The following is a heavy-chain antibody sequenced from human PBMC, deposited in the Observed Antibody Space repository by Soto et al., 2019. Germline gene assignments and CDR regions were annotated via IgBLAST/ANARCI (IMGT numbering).Heavy chain of an antibody. Sequence: EVQLVESGGGVVRPGGSLRLSCAASRFTFHDYGMNWVRQAPGKGLEWVPGISWNGVSTGYADSVKGRFTISRDNAKKSLYLQMNNLRPEDTALYYCARDNSDYDLDYWGQGTLVTVSS. CDR3: ARDNSDYDLDY. J-gene: IGHJ4*02. CDR1: RFTFHDYG. D-gene: IGHD5-12*01. CDR2: ISWNGVST. V-gene: IGHV3-20*04.